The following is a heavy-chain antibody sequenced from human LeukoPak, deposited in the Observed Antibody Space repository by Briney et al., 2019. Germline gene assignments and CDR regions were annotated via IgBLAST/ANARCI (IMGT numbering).Heavy chain of an antibody. V-gene: IGHV3-30*02. Sequence: GGSLRLSCAASGFTFSSYGMHWVRQAPGKGLEWVAVIWYDGSNKYYADSVKGRFTISRDNSKNTLYLQMNSLRAEDTAVYYCAKTPYYYDSSGYYLEQYFQHWGQGTLVTVSS. D-gene: IGHD3-22*01. J-gene: IGHJ1*01. CDR1: GFTFSSYG. CDR2: IWYDGSNK. CDR3: AKTPYYYDSSGYYLEQYFQH.